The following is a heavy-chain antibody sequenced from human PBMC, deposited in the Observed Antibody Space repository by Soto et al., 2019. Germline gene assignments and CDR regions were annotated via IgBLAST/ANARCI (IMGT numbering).Heavy chain of an antibody. CDR2: ISSSSSYI. Sequence: EVQLVESGGGLVKPGGSLRLSCAASGFTFSSYSMNWVRQAPGKGLECVSSISSSSSYIYYADSVKGRFIISRDNAKNSLYLQMNSLRAEDTAVYYCARDPDTAMVTGYYYYGMDVWGQGTTVTVSS. D-gene: IGHD5-18*01. CDR3: ARDPDTAMVTGYYYYGMDV. CDR1: GFTFSSYS. J-gene: IGHJ6*02. V-gene: IGHV3-21*01.